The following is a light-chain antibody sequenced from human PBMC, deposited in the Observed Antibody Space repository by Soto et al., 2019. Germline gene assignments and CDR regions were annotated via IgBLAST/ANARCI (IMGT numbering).Light chain of an antibody. J-gene: IGLJ2*01. CDR1: SSDVGGYNY. CDR3: SSYTSSSTRV. V-gene: IGLV2-14*01. Sequence: QYALTQPASVSGSPGQSITISCTGTSSDVGGYNYVSWYQQHPGKAPKLMIYDVSNRPSGVSNRFSGSKSGNTASLTISGLQAEDAADYYCSSYTSSSTRVFGGGTKVTVL. CDR2: DVS.